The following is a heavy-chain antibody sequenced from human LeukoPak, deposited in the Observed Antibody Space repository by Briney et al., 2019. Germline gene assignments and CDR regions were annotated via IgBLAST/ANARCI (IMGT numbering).Heavy chain of an antibody. D-gene: IGHD6-13*01. CDR2: INPNGGGA. CDR3: ARGGAATGTLPHFDL. CDR1: GYTFTGYY. Sequence: ASVKVSCKASGYTFTGYYVHWVRQAPGRGLEWMGRINPNGGGANYAQKFQDRVTLTSDTSITTAFMDLSRLTSDDTAMYYCARGGAATGTLPHFDLWGQGTLVTVSS. J-gene: IGHJ4*02. V-gene: IGHV1-2*06.